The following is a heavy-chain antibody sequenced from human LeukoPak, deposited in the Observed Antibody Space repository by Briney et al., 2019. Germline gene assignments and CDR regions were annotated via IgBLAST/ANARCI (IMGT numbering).Heavy chain of an antibody. V-gene: IGHV4-39*07. J-gene: IGHJ3*02. CDR2: IHYSGST. Sequence: SETLSLTCTVSGGSISSSSYYWAWIRQPPGKGLEWIGSIHYSGSTYYNPSLQSRVTISIDTSKNQFSLKLRFVTAADTAVYYCARVYGSGYSYGTDAFDIWGQGTMVTVSS. CDR3: ARVYGSGYSYGTDAFDI. CDR1: GGSISSSSYY. D-gene: IGHD5-18*01.